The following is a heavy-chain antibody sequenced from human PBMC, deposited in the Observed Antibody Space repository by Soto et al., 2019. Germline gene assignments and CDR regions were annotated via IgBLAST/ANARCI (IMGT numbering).Heavy chain of an antibody. CDR1: VYSFAGYW. CDR2: IDPSDSQT. CDR3: ARQIYDSDTGPNFQYYFDS. D-gene: IGHD3-22*01. J-gene: IGHJ4*02. V-gene: IGHV5-10-1*01. Sequence: GESLKIACKGSVYSFAGYWITWVRQKPGKGLEWMGRIDPSDSQTYYSPSFRGHVTISVTKSITTVFLQWSSLRASDTAMYYCARQIYDSDTGPNFQYYFDSWGQGTPVTVS.